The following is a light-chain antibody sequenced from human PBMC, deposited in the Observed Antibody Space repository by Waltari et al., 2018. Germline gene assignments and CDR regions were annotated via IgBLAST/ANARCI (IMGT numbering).Light chain of an antibody. CDR1: SSDVGGYNY. V-gene: IGLV2-14*03. J-gene: IGLJ1*01. CDR3: SSYTSNSTLG. Sequence: QSALTQPASVSGSPGQSITISCTGTSSDVGGYNYVSWYQQHPGKAPKLMIYAVTNRPSGVSNRFSGSKSGNTASLTISGLQAEDEADYYCSSYTSNSTLGFGTGTKVTVL. CDR2: AVT.